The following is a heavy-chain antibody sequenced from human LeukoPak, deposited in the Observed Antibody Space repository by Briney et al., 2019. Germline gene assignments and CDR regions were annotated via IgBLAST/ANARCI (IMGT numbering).Heavy chain of an antibody. CDR3: ARGGARGYYYYYMDV. J-gene: IGHJ6*03. V-gene: IGHV4-59*01. D-gene: IGHD4/OR15-4a*01. CDR2: IYYSGGT. CDR1: GGSISSYY. Sequence: SETLSLTCTVSGGSISSYYWSWIRQPPGKGLEWIGYIYYSGGTNYSPSLKSRVTISVDTSKNQFSLRLSSVTAADTAVYYCARGGARGYYYYYMDVWGKGTTVTVSS.